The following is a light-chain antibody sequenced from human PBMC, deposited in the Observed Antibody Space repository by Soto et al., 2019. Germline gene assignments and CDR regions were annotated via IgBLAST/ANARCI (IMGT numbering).Light chain of an antibody. CDR1: NIGSKS. Sequence: SYELTQPPSVSVALGKTASVAWGGSNIGSKSAHWYQKKSGQAPVLVMYYDSDRPSGIPARFAGSNSGNTATLTISRVEAGDEVDDYCQVWDISSGHVVFGGGTELTVL. J-gene: IGLJ3*02. V-gene: IGLV3-21*01. CDR2: YDS. CDR3: QVWDISSGHVV.